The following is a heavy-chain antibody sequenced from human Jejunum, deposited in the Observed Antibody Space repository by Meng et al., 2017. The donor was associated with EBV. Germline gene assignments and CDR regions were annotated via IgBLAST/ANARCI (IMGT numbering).Heavy chain of an antibody. J-gene: IGHJ5*02. V-gene: IGHV3-21*01. Sequence: EVQLVESGGGLAKAGGALRLSCAASGFTLSSYSMNCGRQAPGKGREWVSSISSSSSYIYYADSVKGRFTISRDNAKNSLYLQMNSLRAEDTAVYYCASGEYRAWFDTWDQGTLVTVAS. CDR2: ISSSSSYI. D-gene: IGHD3-10*01. CDR3: ASGEYRAWFDT. CDR1: GFTLSSYS.